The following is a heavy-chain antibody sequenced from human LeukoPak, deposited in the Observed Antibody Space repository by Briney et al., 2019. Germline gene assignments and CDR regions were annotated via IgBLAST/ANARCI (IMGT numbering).Heavy chain of an antibody. CDR2: IYYNGNS. V-gene: IGHV4-39*01. D-gene: IGHD4-11*01. Sequence: PSETLSLTCTVSGGSISSSGYYWGWIRQPPGKGLEWIGSIYYNGNSNHNPSLNSRVTISVDTAKNQFSLNLRSVTAADTAVYYCARRPSRENTNYEAGFDPWGQGALVTASS. J-gene: IGHJ5*02. CDR1: GGSISSSGYY. CDR3: ARRPSRENTNYEAGFDP.